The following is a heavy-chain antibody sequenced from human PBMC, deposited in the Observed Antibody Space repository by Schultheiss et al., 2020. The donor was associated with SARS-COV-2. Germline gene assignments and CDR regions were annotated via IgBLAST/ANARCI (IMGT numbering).Heavy chain of an antibody. J-gene: IGHJ6*02. Sequence: SETLSLTCAVYGGSFSGYYWSWIRQPPGKGLEWIGEINHSGSTNYNPSLKSRVTISVDKSKNQFSLKLSSVTAADTAVYYCAKASAAGTSYYYGMDVWGQGTTVTVSS. V-gene: IGHV4-34*01. D-gene: IGHD6-13*01. CDR1: GGSFSGYY. CDR2: INHSGST. CDR3: AKASAAGTSYYYGMDV.